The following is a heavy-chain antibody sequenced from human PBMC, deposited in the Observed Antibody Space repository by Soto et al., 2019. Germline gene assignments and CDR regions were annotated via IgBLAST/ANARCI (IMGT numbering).Heavy chain of an antibody. CDR2: IYSGGST. Sequence: GGSLRLSCAASGFTVSSNYMSWVRQAPGKGLEWVSVIYSGGSTYYADSVKGRFTISRDNSKNTLYLQMNSLRAEDTAVYYCARDGASYYFDYWGQGTLVTVSS. CDR1: GFTVSSNY. J-gene: IGHJ4*02. CDR3: ARDGASYYFDY. D-gene: IGHD1-26*01. V-gene: IGHV3-53*01.